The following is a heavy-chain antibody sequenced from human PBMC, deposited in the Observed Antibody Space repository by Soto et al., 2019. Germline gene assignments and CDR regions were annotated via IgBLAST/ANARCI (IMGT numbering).Heavy chain of an antibody. Sequence: EVQLVESGGGLVKPGESLRLSCAASGFTFYSFSMNWVRQAAGRGPEWVSSIDTTSNYIYYADSVRGRFTISRDNAKDSLYLQMYSLIAEDTAVYYCVRDIGQYFRSGYMDVWGRGTTVTVSS. V-gene: IGHV3-21*01. CDR1: GFTFYSFS. CDR2: IDTTSNYI. J-gene: IGHJ6*03. D-gene: IGHD3-9*01. CDR3: VRDIGQYFRSGYMDV.